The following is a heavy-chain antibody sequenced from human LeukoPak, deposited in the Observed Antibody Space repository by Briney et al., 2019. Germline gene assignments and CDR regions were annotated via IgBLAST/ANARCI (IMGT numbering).Heavy chain of an antibody. Sequence: ASVTVSFKASGYAFTTYGISWVRQAPGQGLEWMGWISAYNDNTNYAQKLQGRVTMTTDTSTSTAYMELRSLRSDDTAVYYCARDSGMVRGTVDYWGQGTLVTVSS. CDR2: ISAYNDNT. J-gene: IGHJ4*02. CDR1: GYAFTTYG. V-gene: IGHV1-18*01. D-gene: IGHD3-10*01. CDR3: ARDSGMVRGTVDY.